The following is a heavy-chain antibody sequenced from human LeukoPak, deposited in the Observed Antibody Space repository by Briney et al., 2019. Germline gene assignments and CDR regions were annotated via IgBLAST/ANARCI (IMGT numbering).Heavy chain of an antibody. Sequence: ASVKVSCKASGYTLTDYYIHWVRQAPGQGLEWMGLINPTGGSTGYAQKFQGRVTMTRDMSTSTDYMELSSLRSEDTAIYYCARDNSVEDNAWWFDPWGQGTLVTVSS. V-gene: IGHV1-46*01. CDR1: GYTLTDYY. CDR2: INPTGGST. D-gene: IGHD4-23*01. J-gene: IGHJ5*02. CDR3: ARDNSVEDNAWWFDP.